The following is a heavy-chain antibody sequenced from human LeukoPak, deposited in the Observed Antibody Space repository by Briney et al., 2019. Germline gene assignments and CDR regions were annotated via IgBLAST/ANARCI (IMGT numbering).Heavy chain of an antibody. D-gene: IGHD6-19*01. CDR1: GFTFGAFG. Sequence: PGRSLRLSCAMSGFTFGAFGMHWVRQAPGKGLEWVANIWHDGSNKYYADSVKGRFTISRDDSKSTLYLQMNSLSAEDTAVYYCARGVYRSGWADDAFDIWGQGTMVSVSS. CDR2: IWHDGSNK. V-gene: IGHV3-33*01. CDR3: ARGVYRSGWADDAFDI. J-gene: IGHJ3*02.